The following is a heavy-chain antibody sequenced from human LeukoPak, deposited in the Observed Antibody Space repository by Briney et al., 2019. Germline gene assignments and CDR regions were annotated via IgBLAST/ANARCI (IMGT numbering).Heavy chain of an antibody. CDR3: ARSGYSYGYYYFDL. J-gene: IGHJ2*01. V-gene: IGHV4-59*01. CDR1: GGSISTYY. D-gene: IGHD5-18*01. Sequence: SETLSLTCTVSGGSISTYYWSWIRQPPGKGLEWIGDIYYSGSTNYNPSLKSRVTVSVDTSKNQFSLKLTSVTAADTAVYYCARSGYSYGYYYFDLWGRGTLVTVSS. CDR2: IYYSGST.